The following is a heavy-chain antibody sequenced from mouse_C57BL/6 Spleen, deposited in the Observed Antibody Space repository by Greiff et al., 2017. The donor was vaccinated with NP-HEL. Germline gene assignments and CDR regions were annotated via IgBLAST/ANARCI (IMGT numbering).Heavy chain of an antibody. V-gene: IGHV1-54*01. Sequence: LVESGAELVRPGTSVKVSCKASGYAFTNYLIEWVKQRPGQGLEWIGVINPGSGGTNYNEKFKGKATLTADKSSSTAYMQLSSLTSEDSAVYFCARESDYWGQGTTLTVSS. J-gene: IGHJ2*01. CDR3: ARESDY. CDR1: GYAFTNYL. CDR2: INPGSGGT.